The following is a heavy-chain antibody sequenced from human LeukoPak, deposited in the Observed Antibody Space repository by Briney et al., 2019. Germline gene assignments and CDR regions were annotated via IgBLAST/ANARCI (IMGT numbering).Heavy chain of an antibody. CDR2: INGDGEESST. Sequence: GGSLRLSCAASGFAFTNYWMHWVRQAPTKGLEWVSRINGDGEESSTSYADSVKGRFSISRDNAKNTLFLHMVSLRAEDTAVYYCARESPYSEAFDLWGRGTLVTVSS. V-gene: IGHV3-74*01. J-gene: IGHJ2*01. D-gene: IGHD2-21*01. CDR1: GFAFTNYW. CDR3: ARESPYSEAFDL.